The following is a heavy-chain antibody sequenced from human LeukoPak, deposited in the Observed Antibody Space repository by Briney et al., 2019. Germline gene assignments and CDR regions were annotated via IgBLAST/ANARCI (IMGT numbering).Heavy chain of an antibody. Sequence: GGSLRLSCAASGFTFSSYWMSWVRQAPGKGLGWVANIKQDGSEKYYVDSVKGRFTISRDNAKNSLYLQMNSLRAEDTAVYYCASTPGYQINYYYYYMDVWGKGTTVTVSS. CDR3: ASTPGYQINYYYYYMDV. J-gene: IGHJ6*03. CDR2: IKQDGSEK. CDR1: GFTFSSYW. D-gene: IGHD2-2*01. V-gene: IGHV3-7*01.